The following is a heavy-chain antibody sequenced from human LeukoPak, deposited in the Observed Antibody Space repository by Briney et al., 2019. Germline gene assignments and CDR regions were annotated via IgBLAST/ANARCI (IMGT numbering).Heavy chain of an antibody. D-gene: IGHD1-14*01. CDR1: GGSTSSYY. CDR3: ARVRRSRLAELDY. J-gene: IGHJ4*02. Sequence: SETLSLTCIVSGGSTSSYYWSWIRQPPGKGLEWIGYIYNSGSTNYNPSLESRITISVDTSKNQFSLKLSSVTAADTAVYYCARVRRSRLAELDYWGQGTLVTVSS. V-gene: IGHV4-59*08. CDR2: IYNSGST.